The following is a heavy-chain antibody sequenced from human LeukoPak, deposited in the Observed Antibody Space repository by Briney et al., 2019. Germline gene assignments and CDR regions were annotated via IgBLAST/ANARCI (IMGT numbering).Heavy chain of an antibody. Sequence: SETLSLTCAVSGGSISSSNWWCWVRQPPGKGLEWIGEIYHSGSTNYNPSLKSRVTISVDKSKNQFSLKLSSVTAADTAVYYCARVSSGWSNYFDYWGQGTLVTVSS. V-gene: IGHV4-4*02. J-gene: IGHJ4*02. CDR3: ARVSSGWSNYFDY. D-gene: IGHD6-19*01. CDR1: GGSISSSNW. CDR2: IYHSGST.